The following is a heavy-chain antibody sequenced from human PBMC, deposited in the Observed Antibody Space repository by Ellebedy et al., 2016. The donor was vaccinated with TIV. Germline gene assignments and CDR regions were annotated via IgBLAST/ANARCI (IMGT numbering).Heavy chain of an antibody. CDR2: IYYSGST. D-gene: IGHD4/OR15-4a*01. J-gene: IGHJ3*02. Sequence: MPSETLSLTCTVSGGSISSYYWSWIRQPPGKGLEWIGYIYYSGSTNYNPSLKSRVTISVDTSKNQFSLKLSSVTAADTAVYYCARRLSGDDAFDIWGQGTMVTVSS. V-gene: IGHV4-59*01. CDR1: GGSISSYY. CDR3: ARRLSGDDAFDI.